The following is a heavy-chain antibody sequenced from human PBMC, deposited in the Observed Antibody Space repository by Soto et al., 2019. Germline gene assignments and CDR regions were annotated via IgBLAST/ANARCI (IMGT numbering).Heavy chain of an antibody. J-gene: IGHJ4*02. CDR1: GLTFSSYA. D-gene: IGHD3-10*01. CDR3: AKASGWFGEFDY. CDR2: ISGSGGST. V-gene: IGHV3-23*01. Sequence: EVQLLESGGGLVQPGGSLRLSCAAAGLTFSSYAMSWVRQAPGKGLEWVSAISGSGGSTYYADSVKGRFTISRDNSKNTLYLQMNSLRAEDTAVYYCAKASGWFGEFDYWGQGTLVTVSS.